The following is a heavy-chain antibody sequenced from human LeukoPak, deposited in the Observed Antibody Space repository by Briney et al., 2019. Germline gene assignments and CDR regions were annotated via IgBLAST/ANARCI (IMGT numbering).Heavy chain of an antibody. CDR1: GFTFSSYA. Sequence: PGGSLRLSCAASGFTFSSYAMSWVRQAPGKGLEWVSATSGSGGSTYCADSVKGRFTISRDNSKNTLYLQMNSLRAEDTAVYYCAKVDGSGPYYYYGMDVWGQGTTVTVSS. CDR2: TSGSGGST. J-gene: IGHJ6*02. D-gene: IGHD3-10*01. V-gene: IGHV3-23*01. CDR3: AKVDGSGPYYYYGMDV.